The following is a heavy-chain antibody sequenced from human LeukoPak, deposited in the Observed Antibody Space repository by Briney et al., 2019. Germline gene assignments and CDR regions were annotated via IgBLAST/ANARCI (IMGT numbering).Heavy chain of an antibody. CDR2: IIPIFGTA. V-gene: IGHV1-69*05. CDR1: GGTFSSYA. Sequence: SVKVSCKASGGTFSSYAISWVRQAPGQGLEWMGRIIPIFGTANYAQKFQGRATITTDESTSTAYMELSSLRSEDTAVYYCSLTRRYSYGPNIDYWGQGTLVTVSS. D-gene: IGHD5-18*01. J-gene: IGHJ4*02. CDR3: SLTRRYSYGPNIDY.